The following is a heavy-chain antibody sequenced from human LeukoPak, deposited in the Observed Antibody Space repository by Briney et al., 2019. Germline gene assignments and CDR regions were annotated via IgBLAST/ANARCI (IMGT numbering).Heavy chain of an antibody. V-gene: IGHV4-30-2*01. CDR1: GGSISSGGYS. CDR2: IYHSGST. CDR3: ARVKEAYCGGGCSVASDGFDP. Sequence: PSQTLSLTCAVSGGSISSGGYSWSWIRQPPGKGLEWIGYIYHSGSTYYNPSLKSRVTISVDRSKNQFSLKLSSVTAADTAAYYCARVKEAYCGGGCSVASDGFDPWGQGTLVTVSS. D-gene: IGHD2-21*02. J-gene: IGHJ5*02.